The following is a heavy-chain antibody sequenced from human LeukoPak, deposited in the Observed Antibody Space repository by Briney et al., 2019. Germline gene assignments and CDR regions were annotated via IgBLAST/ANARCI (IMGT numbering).Heavy chain of an antibody. CDR3: ARGPSFDP. CDR2: ISTSRSTI. Sequence: GGSLRLSCAASGFTFSRYSMNWVRQAPGKGLEWVSYISTSRSTIYYADSVKGRFTISRDNAKNSLYLQMNSLRAEDTAVYYCARGPSFDPWGQGTLVTVSS. J-gene: IGHJ5*02. CDR1: GFTFSRYS. V-gene: IGHV3-48*01.